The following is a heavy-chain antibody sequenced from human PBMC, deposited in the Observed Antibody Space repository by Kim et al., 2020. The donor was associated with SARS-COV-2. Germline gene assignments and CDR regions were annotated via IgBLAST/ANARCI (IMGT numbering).Heavy chain of an antibody. CDR1: GFTFSSYG. CDR2: IWYDGSNK. D-gene: IGHD2-2*01. CDR3: AREIGIVVVPAALDY. Sequence: GGSLRLSCAASGFTFSSYGMHWVRQAPGKGLEWVAVIWYDGSNKYYADSVKGRFTISRDNSKNTLYLQMNSLRAEDTAVYYCAREIGIVVVPAALDYWGQGTLVTVSS. V-gene: IGHV3-33*01. J-gene: IGHJ4*02.